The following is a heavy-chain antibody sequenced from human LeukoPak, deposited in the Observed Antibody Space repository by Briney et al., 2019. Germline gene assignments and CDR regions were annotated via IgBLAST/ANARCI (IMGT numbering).Heavy chain of an antibody. J-gene: IGHJ5*02. Sequence: SETLSLTCTVSGGSISSYYWSWIRQPPGKGLEWIGYIYYSGSTNYNPSLKSRVTMSVDTSKNQFSLKLSSVTAADTAVYYCARDAWGYGDYGGFDHWGQGTLVSVSS. CDR2: IYYSGST. V-gene: IGHV4-59*12. D-gene: IGHD4-17*01. CDR1: GGSISSYY. CDR3: ARDAWGYGDYGGFDH.